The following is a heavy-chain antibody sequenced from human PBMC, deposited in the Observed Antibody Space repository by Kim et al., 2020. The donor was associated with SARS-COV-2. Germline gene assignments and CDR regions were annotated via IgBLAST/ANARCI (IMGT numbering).Heavy chain of an antibody. J-gene: IGHJ6*02. CDR3: ARDFIVLLWFGDQKGDGMDV. CDR1: GFTFSDYY. CDR2: ISSSGSTI. Sequence: GGSLRLSCAASGFTFSDYYMSWIRQAPGKGLEWVSYISSSGSTIYYADSVKGRFTISRDNAKNSLYLQMNSLRAEDTAVYYCARDFIVLLWFGDQKGDGMDVWGQGTTVTVSS. V-gene: IGHV3-11*04. D-gene: IGHD3-10*01.